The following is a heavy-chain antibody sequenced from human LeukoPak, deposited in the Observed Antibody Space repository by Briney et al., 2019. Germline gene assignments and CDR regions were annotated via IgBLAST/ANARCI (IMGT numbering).Heavy chain of an antibody. D-gene: IGHD6-19*01. V-gene: IGHV3-21*01. Sequence: NPGGSLRLSCAASGFTFSSYSMNWVRQAPGKGLEWVSSISSSSSYIYYADSVKGRFTISRDNAKNSLYLQMNSLRAEDTAIYYCATSIGVAVAFDFWGQGTLVTVSS. CDR2: ISSSSSYI. CDR3: ATSIGVAVAFDF. CDR1: GFTFSSYS. J-gene: IGHJ4*02.